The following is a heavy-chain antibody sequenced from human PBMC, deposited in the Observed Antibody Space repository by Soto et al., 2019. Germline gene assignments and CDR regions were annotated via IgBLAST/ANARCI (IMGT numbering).Heavy chain of an antibody. CDR2: IYYSGST. D-gene: IGHD2-2*02. Sequence: SETLSLTCTVSGGSISRSTYYWGWIRQPPGKGLEWIGSIYYSGSTYYRPSLKSRVTISVDTSKNQFSLTLSSVTAADTAVYYCARQVPAAIRLGWFDPWGQGTLVTVSS. J-gene: IGHJ5*02. V-gene: IGHV4-39*01. CDR1: GGSISRSTYY. CDR3: ARQVPAAIRLGWFDP.